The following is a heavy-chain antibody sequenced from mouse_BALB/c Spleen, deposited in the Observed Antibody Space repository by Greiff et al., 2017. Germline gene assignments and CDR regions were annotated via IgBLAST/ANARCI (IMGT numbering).Heavy chain of an antibody. D-gene: IGHD2-10*02. CDR2: MWGDGST. J-gene: IGHJ4*01. CDR1: GFSLTGYG. V-gene: IGHV2-6-7*01. Sequence: VQLQQSGPGLVAPSQSLSITCTVSGFSLTGYGVNWVRQPPGKGLEWLGMMWGDGSTDYNSALKSRLSISKDNSKSQVFLKMNSLQTDDTARYYCARDPPYGNYDAMDYWGQGTSGTVSS. CDR3: ARDPPYGNYDAMDY.